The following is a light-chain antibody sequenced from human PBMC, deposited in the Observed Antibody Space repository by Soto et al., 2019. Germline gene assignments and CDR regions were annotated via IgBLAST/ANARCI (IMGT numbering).Light chain of an antibody. Sequence: EIVLTQSPGTLSLSPGERATLSCRASQSVTTTYLAWYQQKPGQAPRLLIYNIDSRAAGIPDRFSGSGSGTDFTLSINRLEPEDFAVYYCQHYSSLPRTFGQGTKVEI. CDR2: NID. J-gene: IGKJ2*02. V-gene: IGKV3-20*01. CDR3: QHYSSLPRT. CDR1: QSVTTTY.